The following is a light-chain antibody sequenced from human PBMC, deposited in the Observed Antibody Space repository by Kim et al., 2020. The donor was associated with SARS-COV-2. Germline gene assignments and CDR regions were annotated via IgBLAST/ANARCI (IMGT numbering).Light chain of an antibody. V-gene: IGLV10-54*01. Sequence: QAGLTQPPSVYKGLRQTATLTCSGNSNNVGNQGAAWLQQHQGHPPKLLSYRNNTRPSGISERLSASRSGNTASLTITGLQPEDEADYYCSAWDSSLSTLVFGGGTQLTVL. J-gene: IGLJ2*01. CDR1: SNNVGNQG. CDR3: SAWDSSLSTLV. CDR2: RNN.